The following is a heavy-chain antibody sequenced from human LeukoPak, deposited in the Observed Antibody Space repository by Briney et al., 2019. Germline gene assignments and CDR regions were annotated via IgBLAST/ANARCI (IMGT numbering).Heavy chain of an antibody. CDR1: GFTFSSYA. Sequence: GRSLRLSCAASGFTFSSYAMSWVRQAPGKGLEWVSAISGSGGSTYYADSVKGRFTISRDNSKNTLYLQMNSLRAEDTAVYYCAKYHRSYSATSNQAPIDYWGQGTLVTVSS. CDR3: AKYHRSYSATSNQAPIDY. V-gene: IGHV3-23*01. D-gene: IGHD1-26*01. J-gene: IGHJ4*02. CDR2: ISGSGGST.